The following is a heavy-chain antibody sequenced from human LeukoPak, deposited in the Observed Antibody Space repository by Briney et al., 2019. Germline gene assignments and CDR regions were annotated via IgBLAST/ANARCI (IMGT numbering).Heavy chain of an antibody. CDR2: IDYSGNT. CDR1: VGSISTYY. V-gene: IGHV4-59*08. D-gene: IGHD6-13*01. J-gene: IGHJ2*01. CDR3: VRRGSSSYWYFDL. Sequence: SSVTLSLTCTVSVGSISTYYWSWIRQPPGEGLEWIGNIDYSGNTNYNPSLKSRVTISVDTSKNQFSLKLTSVTAADTAVYFCVRRGSSSYWYFDLWGRGTLVTVSS.